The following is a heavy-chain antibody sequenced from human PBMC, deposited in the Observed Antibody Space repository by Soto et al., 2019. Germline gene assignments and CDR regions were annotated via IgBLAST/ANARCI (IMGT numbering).Heavy chain of an antibody. V-gene: IGHV3-30*18. CDR3: AKDQYDSSGYSLPGGMDV. D-gene: IGHD3-22*01. Sequence: GGSLRLSCAASGFTFSSYGMHWVRQAPGKGLGWVAVISYDGSNKYYSDSVNGRFTISRDNSKNTLYLQMNSLRAEDTAVYYCAKDQYDSSGYSLPGGMDVWGQGTRVTF. CDR2: ISYDGSNK. CDR1: GFTFSSYG. J-gene: IGHJ6*02.